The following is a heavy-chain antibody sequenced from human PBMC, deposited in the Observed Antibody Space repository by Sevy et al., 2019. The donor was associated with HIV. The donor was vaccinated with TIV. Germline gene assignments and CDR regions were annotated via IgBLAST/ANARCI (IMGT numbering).Heavy chain of an antibody. J-gene: IGHJ3*02. D-gene: IGHD2-15*01. V-gene: IGHV3-23*01. CDR3: AKADIVVVVAGAFDI. CDR1: GFTFSSYA. CDR2: ISGSGRST. Sequence: GGSLRLSCAASGFTFSSYAMSWVRQAPGKGLEWVSAISGSGRSTYYADSVKGRFTISRDNSKNTLYLQMNSLRAEDTAVYYCAKADIVVVVAGAFDIWGQGTMVTVSS.